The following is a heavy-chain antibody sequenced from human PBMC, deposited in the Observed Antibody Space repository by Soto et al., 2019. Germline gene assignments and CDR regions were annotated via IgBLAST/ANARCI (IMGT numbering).Heavy chain of an antibody. J-gene: IGHJ6*02. CDR3: ARDGHGMDV. V-gene: IGHV4-61*01. CDR2: IFCPGIT. CDR1: GGSVTTGSYN. Sequence: QVQLQESGPGLVRPSETLSLTCTVSGGSVTTGSYNWSWIRRPPGKGLEWMGNIFCPGITHYNPSLNNRVTMSVNTSKNQFSLTVTSVTAADTAVYYCARDGHGMDVWGQGTTVTVSS.